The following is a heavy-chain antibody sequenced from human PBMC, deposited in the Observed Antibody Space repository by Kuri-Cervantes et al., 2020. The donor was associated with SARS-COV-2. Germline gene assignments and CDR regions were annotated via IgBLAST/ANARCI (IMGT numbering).Heavy chain of an antibody. Sequence: GSLRLSCTASGGSISSSSYYWGWIRQPPGKGLEWIGSIYYSGSTNYNPSLKSRVTISVDTSKNQFSLKLSSVTAADTAVYYCARDQYYYYGMDVWGQGTTVTVSS. J-gene: IGHJ6*02. V-gene: IGHV4-39*07. CDR1: GGSISSSSYY. CDR3: ARDQYYYYGMDV. CDR2: IYYSGST.